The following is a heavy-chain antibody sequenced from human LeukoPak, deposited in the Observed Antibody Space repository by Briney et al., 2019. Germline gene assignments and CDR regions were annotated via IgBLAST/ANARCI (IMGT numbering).Heavy chain of an antibody. D-gene: IGHD5-12*01. V-gene: IGHV3-64*03. Sequence: PGGSLRLSCSVSGFTFSNNAMHWVRQAPGKGLEYVSAISSNGGAAYCTDSVKGRFTISRDNSKNTLYLQMSSLRTEDTAVYYCVKRGDSGYGDYWGQGTLVTVSS. J-gene: IGHJ4*02. CDR3: VKRGDSGYGDY. CDR2: ISSNGGAA. CDR1: GFTFSNNA.